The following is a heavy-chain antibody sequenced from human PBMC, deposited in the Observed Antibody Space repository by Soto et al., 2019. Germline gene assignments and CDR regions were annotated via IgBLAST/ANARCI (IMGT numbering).Heavy chain of an antibody. CDR3: ARVRGDYYYGMDV. CDR2: ISYDGSNK. D-gene: IGHD1-26*01. V-gene: IGHV3-30-3*01. J-gene: IGHJ6*02. Sequence: QPGGSLRLSCAASGFTFSSYAMHWVRQAPGKGLEWVAVISYDGSNKYYADSVKGRFTISRDNSKNTLYLQMNSLRAEDTAVYYCARVRGDYYYGMDVWGQGTTVTVSS. CDR1: GFTFSSYA.